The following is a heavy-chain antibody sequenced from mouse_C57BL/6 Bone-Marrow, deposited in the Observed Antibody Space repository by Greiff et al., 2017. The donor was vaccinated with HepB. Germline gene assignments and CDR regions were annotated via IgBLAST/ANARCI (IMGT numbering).Heavy chain of an antibody. CDR2: ISNLAYSI. CDR3: ATHYYGSSYWYFDV. V-gene: IGHV5-15*01. Sequence: EVQRVESGGGLVQPGGSLKLSCAASGFTFSDYGMAWVRQAPRKGPEWVAFISNLAYSIYYADTVTGRFTISRENAKNTLYLEMSSLRSEDTAMYYCATHYYGSSYWYFDVWGTGTTVTVSS. CDR1: GFTFSDYG. D-gene: IGHD1-1*01. J-gene: IGHJ1*03.